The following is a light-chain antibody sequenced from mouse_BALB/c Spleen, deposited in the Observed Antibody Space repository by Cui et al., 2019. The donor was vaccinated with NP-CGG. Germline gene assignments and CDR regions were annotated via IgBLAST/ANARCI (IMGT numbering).Light chain of an antibody. CDR3: ALWYSNHWV. Sequence: QAVVTHESALTTSPGETVTLTCRLSTGAVTTSNYANWVQEKPDHLFTGLIGGTNNRAPGVPARFSGSLIGDKAARTITGAQTEDETIYFCALWYSNHWVFGGGTKLTVL. CDR2: GTN. V-gene: IGLV1*01. J-gene: IGLJ1*01. CDR1: TGAVTTSNY.